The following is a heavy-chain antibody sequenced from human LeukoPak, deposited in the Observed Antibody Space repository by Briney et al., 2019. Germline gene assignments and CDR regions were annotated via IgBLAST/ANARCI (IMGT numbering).Heavy chain of an antibody. CDR2: MYHTGST. V-gene: IGHV4-38-2*02. D-gene: IGHD3-22*01. CDR1: GYSMSSGYY. J-gene: IGHJ4*02. Sequence: SETLSLTCTVSGYSMSSGYYWGWIRQPPERGLEWIGSMYHTGSTYYNPSLKSRVTISIDTSNNQFYLKLSSLTAADTAVYYCARRDDSSGYHKIFDYWGQGTLVTVSS. CDR3: ARRDDSSGYHKIFDY.